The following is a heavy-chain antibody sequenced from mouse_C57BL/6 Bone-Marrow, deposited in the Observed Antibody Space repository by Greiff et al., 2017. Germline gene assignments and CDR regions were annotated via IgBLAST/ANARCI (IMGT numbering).Heavy chain of an antibody. V-gene: IGHV1-63*01. CDR3: ARGYYYGSSTYAMDY. Sequence: QVQLKQSGAELVRPGASVKLSCKASGYTFTNYWIGWAKQRPGHGLEWIGDINPGGGYTNYNEKFKGKATLTADKSSSTAYMQFSSLTSEDSAIYYCARGYYYGSSTYAMDYWGQGTSVTVSS. CDR2: INPGGGYT. CDR1: GYTFTNYW. D-gene: IGHD1-1*01. J-gene: IGHJ4*01.